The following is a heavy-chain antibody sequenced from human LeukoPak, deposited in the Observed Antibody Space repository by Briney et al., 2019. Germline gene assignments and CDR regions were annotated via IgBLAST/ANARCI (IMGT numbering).Heavy chain of an antibody. V-gene: IGHV3-13*01. CDR2: IGTAGDT. Sequence: PGGSLRLSCAASGFTFSSYDMHWVRQATGKGLGWVSAIGTAGDTYYPGSAKGRFTISRENAKNSLYLQMNSLRAGDTAVYYCARGRYCSGGSCYPTVGFYDYWGQGTLVTVSS. CDR1: GFTFSSYD. J-gene: IGHJ4*02. CDR3: ARGRYCSGGSCYPTVGFYDY. D-gene: IGHD2-15*01.